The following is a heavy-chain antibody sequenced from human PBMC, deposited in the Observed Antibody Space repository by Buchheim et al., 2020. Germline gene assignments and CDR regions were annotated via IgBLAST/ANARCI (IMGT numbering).Heavy chain of an antibody. D-gene: IGHD2-15*01. Sequence: QVQLQESGPGLVKPSQTLSLTCTVSGGSISSGDYYWSWIRQPPGKGLEWIGYIYYSGSTYDNPSLKSRVTISGDTAKNQFSLKLSSVTAADTAVYYCARGFRGYCSGTSCYYFDYWGQGTL. CDR2: IYYSGST. CDR3: ARGFRGYCSGTSCYYFDY. CDR1: GGSISSGDYY. V-gene: IGHV4-30-4*01. J-gene: IGHJ4*02.